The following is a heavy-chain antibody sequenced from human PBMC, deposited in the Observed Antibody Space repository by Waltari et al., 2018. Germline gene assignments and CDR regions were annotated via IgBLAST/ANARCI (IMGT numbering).Heavy chain of an antibody. V-gene: IGHV1-69*12. CDR1: GGTFSGYG. Sequence: QVRLMQSGAEVKKPGSSVKVSCKVSGGTFSGYGMMWLRQAPGQGLEWMGGIIPVFATTNYAQKFRGRVTITADESTSSLYVGLNSLGFDDTAVYFCARGFRDYYGSGTYYAPTYWGQGTLVTVSS. D-gene: IGHD3-10*01. CDR3: ARGFRDYYGSGTYYAPTY. J-gene: IGHJ4*02. CDR2: IIPVFATT.